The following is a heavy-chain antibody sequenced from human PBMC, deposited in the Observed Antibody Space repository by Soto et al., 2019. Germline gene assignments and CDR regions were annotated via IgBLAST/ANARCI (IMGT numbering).Heavy chain of an antibody. V-gene: IGHV3-11*05. CDR2: MSSSSSYT. J-gene: IGHJ4*02. D-gene: IGHD4-17*01. Sequence: GGSLTLSCAASGFTFSDYYMSWIRQAPGKGLEWVSYMSSSSSYTNYADSVKGRFTISRDNAKNSLYLQMNSLRAEDTAVYYCARDSVYYGDYELNYFDYWGQRTLVTVSS. CDR3: ARDSVYYGDYELNYFDY. CDR1: GFTFSDYY.